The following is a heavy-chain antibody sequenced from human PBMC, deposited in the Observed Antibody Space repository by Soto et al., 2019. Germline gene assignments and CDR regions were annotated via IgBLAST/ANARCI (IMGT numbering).Heavy chain of an antibody. J-gene: IGHJ4*02. CDR2: IDSGGRT. V-gene: IGHV3-23*01. CDR3: AKEGYVSGFF. CDR1: GFTLSTHA. D-gene: IGHD3-10*01. Sequence: GSLRLSCAVSGFTLSTHASIWVRQGPGKGLEWVSGIDSGGRTYHADSVKGRFTISRDNSKNALYLQMNSLRAEDTAVYYCAKEGYVSGFFWGQGTLVTVSS.